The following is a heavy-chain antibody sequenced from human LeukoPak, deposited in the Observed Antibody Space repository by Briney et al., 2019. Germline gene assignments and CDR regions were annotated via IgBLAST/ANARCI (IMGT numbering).Heavy chain of an antibody. CDR2: IYTSGST. CDR3: ARGRRSNFYSSSYSYDY. Sequence: PSETLSLTCTVSGGSISSYYWSWIRQPAGKGLEWIGRIYTSGSTNYNPSLKSRVTISVDTSKNQFSLKLSSVTAADTAVYYCARGRRSNFYSSSYSYDYWGQGTLVTVSS. V-gene: IGHV4-4*07. CDR1: GGSISSYY. J-gene: IGHJ4*02. D-gene: IGHD6-13*01.